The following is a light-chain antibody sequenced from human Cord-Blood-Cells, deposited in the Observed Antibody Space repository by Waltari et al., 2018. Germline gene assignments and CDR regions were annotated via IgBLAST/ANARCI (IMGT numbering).Light chain of an antibody. CDR3: QQSYSTPIT. V-gene: IGKV1-39*01. CDR1: QSISSS. CDR2: AAS. Sequence: DIQMTQSPSSLSASVGHRVTITCRAGQSISSSLNWYQQKPGKAPKLLIYAASSLQSGVPSRFSGSGSGTDFTLTISSLQPEDFATYYCQQSYSTPITFGQGTRLEIK. J-gene: IGKJ5*01.